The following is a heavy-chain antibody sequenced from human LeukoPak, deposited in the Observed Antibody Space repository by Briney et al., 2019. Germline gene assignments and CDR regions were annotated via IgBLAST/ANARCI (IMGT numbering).Heavy chain of an antibody. CDR3: ARRRGWFDP. J-gene: IGHJ5*02. V-gene: IGHV4-59*01. Sequence: SETLSLTCTVSGGSISSYYWSWIRQPPGKGLEWIGYIYYSGSTNYNPSLKSRVTISVDTSKNQISLRLRSVTAADTAVYYCARRRGWFDPWGQGTLVTVSS. D-gene: IGHD3-16*01. CDR1: GGSISSYY. CDR2: IYYSGST.